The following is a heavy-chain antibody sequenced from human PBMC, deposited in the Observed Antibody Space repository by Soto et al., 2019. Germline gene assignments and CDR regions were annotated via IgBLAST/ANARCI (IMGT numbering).Heavy chain of an antibody. Sequence: PGESLKISCKGSGYSFTSYWIGWVRQMPGKGLEWMGIIYPGDSDTRYSPSFQGQVTISAGKSISTAYLQWSSLKASDTAMYYCARHYYDFWSGYPTNNWFDPWGQGTLVTVSS. J-gene: IGHJ5*02. CDR3: ARHYYDFWSGYPTNNWFDP. V-gene: IGHV5-51*01. CDR1: GYSFTSYW. CDR2: IYPGDSDT. D-gene: IGHD3-3*01.